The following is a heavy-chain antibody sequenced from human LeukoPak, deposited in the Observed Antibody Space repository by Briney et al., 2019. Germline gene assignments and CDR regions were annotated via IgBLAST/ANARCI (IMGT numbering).Heavy chain of an antibody. J-gene: IGHJ6*03. CDR2: IYYSGST. CDR1: GGSISSSSYY. Sequence: SETPSLTCTVSGGSISSSSYYWGWIRQPPGKGLEWIGSIYYSGSTYYNPSLKSRVTISLDTSKNQFSLNLSSVTAADTAVYYCARLNIVGPGGYYYYMDVWGKGTTVTISS. V-gene: IGHV4-39*01. D-gene: IGHD3-10*01. CDR3: ARLNIVGPGGYYYYMDV.